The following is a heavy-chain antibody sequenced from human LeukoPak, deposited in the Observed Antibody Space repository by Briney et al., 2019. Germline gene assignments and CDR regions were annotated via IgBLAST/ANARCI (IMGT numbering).Heavy chain of an antibody. CDR2: TSYRGST. CDR1: GGSTSIYY. J-gene: IGHJ4*02. CDR3: ARTARVFDY. V-gene: IGHV4-59*01. Sequence: SETLSLTCTVTGGSTSIYYWSWIRQPPGKGLECIGYTSYRGSTDYSPSLKSRVTISLDTSKNQFSLRLTSVTAADTAVYYCARTARVFDYWGPGILVTVSS. D-gene: IGHD2-21*02.